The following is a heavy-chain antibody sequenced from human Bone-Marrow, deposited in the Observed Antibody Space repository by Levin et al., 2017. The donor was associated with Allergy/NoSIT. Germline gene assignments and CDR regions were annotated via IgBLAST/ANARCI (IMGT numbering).Heavy chain of an antibody. J-gene: IGHJ6*02. D-gene: IGHD4/OR15-4a*01. Sequence: SETLSLTCNVSGDSVNSGSYYWSWIRQPPGKGLEWIGYFYDIGSPYYNPSLKSRVTISTDRSKTQFSLKLNSVTAADTAVYYCALGDGAAPYYYYGMDVWGQGTTVTVSS. CDR3: ALGDGAAPYYYYGMDV. CDR2: FYDIGSP. CDR1: GDSVNSGSYY. V-gene: IGHV4-61*01.